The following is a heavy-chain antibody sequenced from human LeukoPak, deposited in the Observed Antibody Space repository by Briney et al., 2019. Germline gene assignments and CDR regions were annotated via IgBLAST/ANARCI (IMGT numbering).Heavy chain of an antibody. Sequence: GTSVKVSCKASGFTXTSSAVQGVRQARGQRLEWIGWIVVGSGNTNYAQKFQERVTITRDMSTSTAYMELSSLRSEDTAVYYCAADQYYYDSSGYSYYFDYWGQGTLVTVSS. CDR3: AADQYYYDSSGYSYYFDY. CDR2: IVVGSGNT. CDR1: GFTXTSSA. V-gene: IGHV1-58*01. D-gene: IGHD3-22*01. J-gene: IGHJ4*02.